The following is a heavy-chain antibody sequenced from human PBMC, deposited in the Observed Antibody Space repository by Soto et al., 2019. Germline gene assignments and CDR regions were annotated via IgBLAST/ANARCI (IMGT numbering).Heavy chain of an antibody. CDR3: ARDHKWDGMDV. CDR1: GGSIYTYY. V-gene: IGHV4-59*12. Sequence: PSETLSLTCNVSGGSIYTYYWNWIRQSPGKGLEWIGYISDGGTTYYNPSLRSRITMSVDTSKNQFSLNLSSVTAADTAVYYCARDHKWDGMDVWGQGTTVTVSS. D-gene: IGHD1-26*01. J-gene: IGHJ6*02. CDR2: ISDGGTT.